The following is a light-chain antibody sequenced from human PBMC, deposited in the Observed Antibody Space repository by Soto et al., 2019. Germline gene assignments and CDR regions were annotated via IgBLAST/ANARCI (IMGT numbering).Light chain of an antibody. J-gene: IGKJ1*01. CDR1: QSVSTN. V-gene: IGKV3-15*01. Sequence: ETVMTQSPATLSVSPGERATLSCRASQSVSTNYVAWYQQKPGQAPRLLIYGASTRATGIPARFSGSGSGTEFTLAISSLQSEDFAVYYCQQYNNWPPWTFGQGTKVDIK. CDR2: GAS. CDR3: QQYNNWPPWT.